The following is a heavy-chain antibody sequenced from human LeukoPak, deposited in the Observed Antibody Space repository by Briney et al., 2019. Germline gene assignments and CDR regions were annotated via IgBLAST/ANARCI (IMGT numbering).Heavy chain of an antibody. Sequence: SETLSLTCTVSGGSISSSSYYWGWIRQPPGKGLEWIGSIYYSGSTYYNPSLKSRVTISVDTSKNQFSLKLSSVTAADTAVYYCARLGSTGYYDSSGSRRAALDYWGQGNLVTVSS. V-gene: IGHV4-39*01. J-gene: IGHJ4*02. CDR1: GGSISSSSYY. CDR2: IYYSGST. D-gene: IGHD3-22*01. CDR3: ARLGSTGYYDSSGSRRAALDY.